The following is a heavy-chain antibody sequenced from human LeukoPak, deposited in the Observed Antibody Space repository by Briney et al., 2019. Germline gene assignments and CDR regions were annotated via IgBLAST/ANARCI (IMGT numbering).Heavy chain of an antibody. CDR2: IIPILGIE. Sequence: SVKVSRKASGGTFSSYAISWVRQAPGQGLGWMGRIIPILGIENYAQKFQGRVTITADKFTSTAYMELSSLRSEDTAVYYCARDLSLADLGIAAAGTTGFDPWGQGTLVTVSS. D-gene: IGHD6-13*01. J-gene: IGHJ5*02. CDR3: ARDLSLADLGIAAAGTTGFDP. V-gene: IGHV1-69*04. CDR1: GGTFSSYA.